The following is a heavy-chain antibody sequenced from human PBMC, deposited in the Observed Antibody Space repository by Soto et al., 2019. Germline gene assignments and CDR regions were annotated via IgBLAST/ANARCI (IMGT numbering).Heavy chain of an antibody. Sequence: GGSLRLSCAASGFTVSSNYMTWFRQAPGKGLEWVSVIYSGGSTYYADSVKGRFTISRDNSKNTLYLQMNSLRAEDTAVYYCARGPNDGGYYDSGGQDAFDIWGQGTMVTVSS. CDR2: IYSGGST. J-gene: IGHJ3*02. D-gene: IGHD3-22*01. CDR3: ARGPNDGGYYDSGGQDAFDI. CDR1: GFTVSSNY. V-gene: IGHV3-53*01.